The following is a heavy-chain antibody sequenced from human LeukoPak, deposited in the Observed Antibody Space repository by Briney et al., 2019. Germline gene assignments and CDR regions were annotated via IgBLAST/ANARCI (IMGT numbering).Heavy chain of an antibody. D-gene: IGHD3-3*01. CDR1: EFSVGSNY. V-gene: IGHV3-66*02. Sequence: PGGSLRLSCAASEFSVGSNYMTWVRQAPGKGLEWVSLIYSGGSTYYADSVKGRFTISRDNSKYTLHLQINNVSVDDTAMYFCGRDFPTTQGRFDSWGQGTVVTVSS. J-gene: IGHJ4*02. CDR2: IYSGGST. CDR3: GRDFPTTQGRFDS.